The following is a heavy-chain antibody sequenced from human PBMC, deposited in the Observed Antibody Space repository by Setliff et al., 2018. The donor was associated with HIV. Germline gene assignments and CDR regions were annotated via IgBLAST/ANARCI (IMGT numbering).Heavy chain of an antibody. J-gene: IGHJ4*02. CDR3: AKSSWWEPRAY. Sequence: SETLSLTCTVSGGSISSYYWSWIRQPPGKGLEWIGYVYYTGSTNYNPSLKSRVTISRDNSKNTLYLQMNSLRAEDTAVYYCAKSSWWEPRAYWGQGTLVTVSS. V-gene: IGHV4-59*12. CDR1: GGSISSYY. D-gene: IGHD2-15*01. CDR2: VYYTGST.